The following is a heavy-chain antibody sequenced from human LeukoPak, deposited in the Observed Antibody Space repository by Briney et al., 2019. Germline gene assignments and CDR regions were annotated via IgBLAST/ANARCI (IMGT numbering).Heavy chain of an antibody. CDR2: ISSCSSYI. CDR3: ARDPSIGGYYYGSSGYYYDY. V-gene: IGHV3-21*01. Sequence: GGSLRLSCAASGFTFSSYSMNWVRQAPGKGLEWVSSISSCSSYIYYADSVKGRFTISRDNAKNSLYLQMNSLRAEDTAVYYCARDPSIGGYYYGSSGYYYDYWGQGTLVTVSS. D-gene: IGHD3-22*01. CDR1: GFTFSSYS. J-gene: IGHJ4*02.